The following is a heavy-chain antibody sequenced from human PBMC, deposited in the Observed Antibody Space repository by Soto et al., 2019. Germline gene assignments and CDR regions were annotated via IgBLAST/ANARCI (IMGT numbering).Heavy chain of an antibody. CDR1: GYTFTSYG. CDR2: ISAYNGNT. D-gene: IGHD4-17*01. V-gene: IGHV1-18*01. Sequence: ASVKVSCKASGYTFTSYGISWVRQAPGQGLEWMGWISAYNGNTNYAQKLLGRVAMTTDTSTSTAYMELRSLRSDDTAVYYCARGLLNDYGDYVPSPLDYWGQGTLVTVSS. J-gene: IGHJ4*02. CDR3: ARGLLNDYGDYVPSPLDY.